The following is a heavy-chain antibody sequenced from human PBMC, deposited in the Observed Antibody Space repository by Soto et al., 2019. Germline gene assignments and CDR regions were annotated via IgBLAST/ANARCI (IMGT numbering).Heavy chain of an antibody. CDR3: ARGVLEWLPQHYYMDV. D-gene: IGHD3-3*01. V-gene: IGHV3-7*01. CDR2: IKQDGSEK. J-gene: IGHJ6*03. Sequence: EVQLVESGGGLVQPGGSLRLSCAASGFTFSSYWMSWVRQAPGKGLEWVANIKQDGSEKYYVDSVKGRFTISRDNAKNSLYLQMNSLRAEDTAVYYCARGVLEWLPQHYYMDVWGKGTTVTVSS. CDR1: GFTFSSYW.